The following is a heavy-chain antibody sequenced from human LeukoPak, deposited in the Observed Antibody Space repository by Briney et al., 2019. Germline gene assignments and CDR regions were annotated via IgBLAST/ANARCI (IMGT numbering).Heavy chain of an antibody. CDR2: INPNSGGT. V-gene: IGHV1-2*02. D-gene: IGHD3-16*01. CDR3: ARALSLSYGMDV. Sequence: ASVKVSCKPSGYTLTGYYMHWVRQAPGPGREGMGWINPNSGGTNYAQKLQGRVTMTRDTSISTAYMELSRVRSDDTAVYYCARALSLSYGMDVWGQGTTVTVSS. J-gene: IGHJ6*02. CDR1: GYTLTGYY.